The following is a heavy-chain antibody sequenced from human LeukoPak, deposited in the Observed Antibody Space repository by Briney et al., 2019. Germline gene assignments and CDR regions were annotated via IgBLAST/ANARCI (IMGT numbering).Heavy chain of an antibody. CDR3: ARLAPSNYHGGSGYLDY. J-gene: IGHJ4*02. CDR1: GGSISSSSYY. D-gene: IGHD3-22*01. Sequence: TSQTLSLTCTVSGGSISSSSYYWGWIRQPPGKGLEWIGNIYYSGSTNLNSSLKSRVTISVDTSKNQFSLKLSSVTAADTAVYYCARLAPSNYHGGSGYLDYWGQGTLVTVSS. V-gene: IGHV4-39*01. CDR2: IYYSGST.